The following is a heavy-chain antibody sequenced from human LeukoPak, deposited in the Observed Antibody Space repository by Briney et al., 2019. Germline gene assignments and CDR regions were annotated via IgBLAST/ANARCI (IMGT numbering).Heavy chain of an antibody. CDR1: GYSFTNYD. V-gene: IGHV1-8*03. D-gene: IGHD3-10*01. Sequence: ASVKVSCKASGYSFTNYDINWVRQATGQGLEGMGWMNPKSGDTGYSQKFQGRVFITRENSINTAYMELSSLRSDDTAVYYCARDGRGSRSSWFDPWGQGTLVIVSS. J-gene: IGHJ5*02. CDR2: MNPKSGDT. CDR3: ARDGRGSRSSWFDP.